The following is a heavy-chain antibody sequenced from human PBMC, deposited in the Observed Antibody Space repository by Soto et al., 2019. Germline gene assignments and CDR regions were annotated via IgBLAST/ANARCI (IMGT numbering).Heavy chain of an antibody. CDR3: ASKATGLRFLEWFQYGMDV. J-gene: IGHJ6*02. V-gene: IGHV1-69*13. Sequence: GASVKVSCKASGGTFSSYAISWVRQAPGQGLEWMGGIIPIFGTANYAQKFQGRVTITADESTSTAYMELSSLRSEDTAVYYCASKATGLRFLEWFQYGMDVWGQGTTVTVSS. D-gene: IGHD3-3*01. CDR2: IIPIFGTA. CDR1: GGTFSSYA.